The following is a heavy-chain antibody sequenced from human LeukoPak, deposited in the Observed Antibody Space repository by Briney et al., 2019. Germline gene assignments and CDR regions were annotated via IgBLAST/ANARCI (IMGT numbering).Heavy chain of an antibody. D-gene: IGHD6-13*01. CDR1: GFIFSNYW. J-gene: IGHJ4*02. Sequence: GGSLRLSCAASGFIFSNYWMHWVRQVPGKGLVWVSRINSDGSSTSYADSVKGRFTISRDNAKNTLYLQMNSLRAEDTAVYYCARGGIAAAGTPVGYWGQGTLVTVSS. CDR3: ARGGIAAAGTPVGY. CDR2: INSDGSST. V-gene: IGHV3-74*01.